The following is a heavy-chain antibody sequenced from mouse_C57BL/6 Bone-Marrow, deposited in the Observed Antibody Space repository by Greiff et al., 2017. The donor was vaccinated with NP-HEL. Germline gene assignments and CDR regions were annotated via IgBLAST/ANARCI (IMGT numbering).Heavy chain of an antibody. CDR2: IHPSDSDT. CDR3: LQTAQASWFAY. D-gene: IGHD3-2*02. CDR1: GYTFTSYW. Sequence: QVQLQQPGAELVKPGASVKVSCKASGYTFTSYWMHWVKQRPGRGLEWIGRIHPSDSDTNYNQKFKGKATLTVDKSSSTAYMQLSSLTSDDSAVYYCLQTAQASWFAYWGQGTLVTVSA. V-gene: IGHV1-74*01. J-gene: IGHJ3*01.